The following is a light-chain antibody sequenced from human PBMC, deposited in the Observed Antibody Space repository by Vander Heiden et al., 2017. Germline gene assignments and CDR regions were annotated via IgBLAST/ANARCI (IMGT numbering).Light chain of an antibody. CDR2: SAS. CDR1: QSIDNF. J-gene: IGKJ3*01. Sequence: DIQMTQSPSSLSASVGDTVTITCRASQSIDNFLNWYQHQPGKAPTLLISSASNLHGGVPSRFSGSGSGTDFTITIASLQPEDFATYSCQQGYSIPFTFGHGTKVDAK. V-gene: IGKV1-39*01. CDR3: QQGYSIPFT.